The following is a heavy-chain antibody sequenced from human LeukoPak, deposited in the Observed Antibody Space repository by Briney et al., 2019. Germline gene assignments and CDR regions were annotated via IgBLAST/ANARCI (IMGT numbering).Heavy chain of an antibody. CDR2: ISGSGVTT. V-gene: IGHV3-23*01. CDR1: GFVFDTYA. CDR3: AKDLFGDWTALHV. Sequence: GGSLRLSCAASGFVFDTYAMNWVRQAPGKGLERVSLISGSGVTTDYSDSVKGRFTISRDNSKNTLYLQMNTLRADDTAVYWCAKDLFGDWTALHVWGRGTVVTVSS. J-gene: IGHJ3*01. D-gene: IGHD3-10*02.